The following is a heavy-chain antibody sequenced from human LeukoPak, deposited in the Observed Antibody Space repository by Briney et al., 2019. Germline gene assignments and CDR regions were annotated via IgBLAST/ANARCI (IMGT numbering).Heavy chain of an antibody. J-gene: IGHJ6*03. Sequence: SQTLSLTCTVSGGSISSGSYYWSWIRQPAGKGLEWIGRIYTSGSTNYNPSLKSRVTISVDTSKNQLSLKLSSVTAADTAVYYCARDRVRGSYYSYYYYYMDVWGKGTTVTIPS. CDR2: IYTSGST. CDR1: GGSISSGSYY. CDR3: ARDRVRGSYYSYYYYYMDV. V-gene: IGHV4-61*02. D-gene: IGHD1-26*01.